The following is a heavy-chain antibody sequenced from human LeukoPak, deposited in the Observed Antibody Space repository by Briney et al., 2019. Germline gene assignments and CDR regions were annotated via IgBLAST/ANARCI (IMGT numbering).Heavy chain of an antibody. V-gene: IGHV3-30*18. Sequence: GGSLRLSCAASGFTFDDYAMHWVRQAPGKGLEWVAVISYDGSNKYYADSVKGRFTISRDNSKNTLYLQMNSLRAEDTAVYYCAKVPGLYGDSYFDYWGQGTLVTVSS. CDR1: GFTFDDYA. CDR3: AKVPGLYGDSYFDY. CDR2: ISYDGSNK. J-gene: IGHJ4*02. D-gene: IGHD4-17*01.